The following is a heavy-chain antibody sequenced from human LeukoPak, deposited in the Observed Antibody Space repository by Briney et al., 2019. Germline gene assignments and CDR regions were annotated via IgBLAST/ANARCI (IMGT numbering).Heavy chain of an antibody. CDR2: IKQDGSQK. V-gene: IGHV3-7*01. CDR3: VRGGYSSFDY. CDR1: GFIFSTSW. J-gene: IGHJ4*02. D-gene: IGHD3-10*01. Sequence: GGSLRLSCAASGFIFSTSWMSWVRQAPGKGLEWVANIKQDGSQKHYVDSVKGRFTISRDNSNNLLYLQMNRLGAEDTAVYYCVRGGYSSFDYWGQGTLVTVSS.